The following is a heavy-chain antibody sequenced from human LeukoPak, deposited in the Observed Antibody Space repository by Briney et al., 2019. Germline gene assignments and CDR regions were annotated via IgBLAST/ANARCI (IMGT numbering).Heavy chain of an antibody. CDR2: IAAYSGNT. J-gene: IGHJ4*02. V-gene: IGHV1-18*01. CDR3: ARDRPWTTVGFDY. CDR1: GYTFSNYG. Sequence: ASVKVSCKASGYTFSNYGLNWVRQVPGQGLEWMGRIAAYSGNTNYAQKLQGRVTMTTDTSTSTAYMELRSLRSDDTAVYYCARDRPWTTVGFDYWGQGTLVTVSS. D-gene: IGHD4-23*01.